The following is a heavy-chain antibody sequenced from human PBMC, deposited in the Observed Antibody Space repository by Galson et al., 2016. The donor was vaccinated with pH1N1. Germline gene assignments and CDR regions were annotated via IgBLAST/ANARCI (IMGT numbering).Heavy chain of an antibody. V-gene: IGHV4-61*02. CDR3: AREYSGYDWEGERFDI. Sequence: TLSLTCTVSGGSISSDNYYWTWIRQPAGKGLEWIGRIYRSGTTICNPSLKSRVTLSLDTSRNHFSLRLNSVTAADMAVYYCAREYSGYDWEGERFDIWGQGTVVTVSS. CDR1: GGSISSDNYY. D-gene: IGHD5-12*01. CDR2: IYRSGTT. J-gene: IGHJ3*02.